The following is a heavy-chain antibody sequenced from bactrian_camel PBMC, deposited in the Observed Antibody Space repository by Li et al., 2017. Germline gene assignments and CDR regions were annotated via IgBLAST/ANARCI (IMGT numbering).Heavy chain of an antibody. V-gene: IGHV3-3*01. CDR2: IRRSGGET. CDR3: AASRLGSTINWRQERQYGY. J-gene: IGHJ4*01. Sequence: HVQLVESGGGSVQTGGSLRLSCVVSGHSRGSNCVGWYRLPPGRAPAEREGIAAIRRSGGETSYAGSVKGRFTISRDNAKDTLYLQMNSLKIEDTAMYYCAASRLGSTINWRQERQYGYWGQGTQVTVS. D-gene: IGHD4*01. CDR1: GHSRGSNC.